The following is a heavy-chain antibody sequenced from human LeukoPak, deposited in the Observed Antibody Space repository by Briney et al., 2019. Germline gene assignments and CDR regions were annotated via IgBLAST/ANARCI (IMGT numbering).Heavy chain of an antibody. V-gene: IGHV3-23*01. D-gene: IGHD6-19*01. CDR3: AKGGVAVAGTFGY. J-gene: IGHJ4*02. Sequence: GGSLRLSCAASGFAFNNYAMTWVRQAPGKGLEWVSAIRVNGGPTYYADSVKGRFTISRDNAKNSLYLQMNSLRAEDTALYYCAKGGVAVAGTFGYWGQGTLVTVSS. CDR1: GFAFNNYA. CDR2: IRVNGGPT.